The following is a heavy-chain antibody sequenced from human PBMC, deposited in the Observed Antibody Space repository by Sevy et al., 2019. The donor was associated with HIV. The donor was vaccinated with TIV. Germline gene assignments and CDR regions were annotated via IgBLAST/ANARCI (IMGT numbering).Heavy chain of an antibody. D-gene: IGHD3-22*01. CDR2: IKSKTDGGTT. CDR1: GFTFSNAW. J-gene: IGHJ6*02. V-gene: IGHV3-15*01. Sequence: GESLKISCAASGFTFSNAWMSWVRQAPGKGLEWVGRIKSKTDGGTTDYAAPVKGRFTISRDDSKNMLYLQMNSLKTEDTAVYYCTTDVSSGYYYGYYYYGMDVWGQGTTVTVSS. CDR3: TTDVSSGYYYGYYYYGMDV.